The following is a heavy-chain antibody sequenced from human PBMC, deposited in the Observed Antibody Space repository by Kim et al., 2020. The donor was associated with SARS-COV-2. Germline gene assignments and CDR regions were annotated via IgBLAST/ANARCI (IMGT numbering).Heavy chain of an antibody. CDR2: VHYSGRT. V-gene: IGHV4-59*08. CDR3: ARFDATGAKYMDV. CDR1: GDSISPYY. Sequence: SETLSLICTVSGDSISPYYWSWVRQPPGQGLEWIGYVHYSGRTNSSPSLKGRVTISVDRSKNQFSLNLRSVTAADTAMYYCARFDATGAKYMDVWGEGTTVTVSS. D-gene: IGHD7-27*01. J-gene: IGHJ6*03.